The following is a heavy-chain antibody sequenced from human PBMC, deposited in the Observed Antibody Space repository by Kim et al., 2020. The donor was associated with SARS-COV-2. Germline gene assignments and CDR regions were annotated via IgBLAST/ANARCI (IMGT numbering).Heavy chain of an antibody. V-gene: IGHV3-30-3*01. D-gene: IGHD4-4*01. CDR3: ARDLQGMTTVTYFDY. J-gene: IGHJ4*02. CDR1: GFTFSSYA. CDR2: ISYDGSNK. Sequence: GGSLRLSCAASGFTFSSYAMHWVRQAPGKGLEWVAVISYDGSNKYYADSVKGRFTISRDNSKNTLYLQMNSLRAEDTAVYYCARDLQGMTTVTYFDYWGQGTLVTVSS.